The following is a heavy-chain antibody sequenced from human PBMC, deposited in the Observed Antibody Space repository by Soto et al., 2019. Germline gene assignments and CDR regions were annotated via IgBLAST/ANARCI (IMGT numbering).Heavy chain of an antibody. Sequence: QVQLVQSGAEVKKPGSSVKVSCNASGGTFSSYAISWVRQAPGQGLEWMGGIIPIFGTANYAQKFQGRVTITADKSTSTDYMELSSLRSEDTAVDYCAREGLQWLHDYYYVMYVWGQGTTVTGSS. J-gene: IGHJ6*02. V-gene: IGHV1-69*06. CDR2: IIPIFGTA. CDR3: AREGLQWLHDYYYVMYV. CDR1: GGTFSSYA. D-gene: IGHD6-19*01.